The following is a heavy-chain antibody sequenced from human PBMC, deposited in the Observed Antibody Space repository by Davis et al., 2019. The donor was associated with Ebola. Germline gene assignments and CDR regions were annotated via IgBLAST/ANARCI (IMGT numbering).Heavy chain of an antibody. D-gene: IGHD3-10*01. CDR3: ARDTYYSGSGSYFGDTFDS. V-gene: IGHV4-59*01. CDR1: GGSMTNYY. J-gene: IGHJ3*01. CDR2: VYYTEST. Sequence: PSETLSLTCTVSGGSMTNYYWSWIRQPPGKGLEWIGHVYYTESTNYNPSLRSRVAISVDTSKNQFSLKVTSVTAADTAVYYCARDTYYSGSGSYFGDTFDSWGQGTTVIVSS.